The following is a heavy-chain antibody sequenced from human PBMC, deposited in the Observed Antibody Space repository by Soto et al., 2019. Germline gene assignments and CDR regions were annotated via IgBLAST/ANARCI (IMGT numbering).Heavy chain of an antibody. D-gene: IGHD1-26*01. J-gene: IGHJ4*02. V-gene: IGHV1-8*01. CDR2: MNPNSGNT. CDR3: ARDSPEDIWDIDF. Sequence: VRQATGQGLEWMGWMNPNSGNTGYAQKFQGRVTMTRNTSISTAYMELSSLRSEDTAVYYCARDSPEDIWDIDFWGPGTLVTVSS.